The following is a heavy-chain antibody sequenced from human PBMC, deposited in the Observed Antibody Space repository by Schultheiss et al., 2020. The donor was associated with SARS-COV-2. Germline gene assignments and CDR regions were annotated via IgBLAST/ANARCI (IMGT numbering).Heavy chain of an antibody. CDR2: IYYSGST. CDR1: GGSISSYY. J-gene: IGHJ4*02. V-gene: IGHV4-59*04. Sequence: SETLSLTCTVSGGSISSYYWSWIRQPPGKGLEWIGYIYYSGSTSYNPSVNGRGTLSMDTSGNYFSLKLRAVTAADTAVYFCLAVAASWRNDYWGQGTLVTVSS. CDR3: LAVAASWRNDY. D-gene: IGHD6-19*01.